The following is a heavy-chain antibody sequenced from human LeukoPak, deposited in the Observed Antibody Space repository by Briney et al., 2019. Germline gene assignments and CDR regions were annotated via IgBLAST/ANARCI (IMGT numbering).Heavy chain of an antibody. Sequence: SETLSLTCTVSGGSISSYYWSWIRQPPGKRLEWIGYIYDSGSTNYNPSLKSRVTISIDTSKNQFSLKLSSVTAADTAVYYCAREAYCGGDCYSGFDYWGQGTLVTVSS. J-gene: IGHJ4*02. D-gene: IGHD2-21*02. CDR3: AREAYCGGDCYSGFDY. CDR2: IYDSGST. V-gene: IGHV4-59*01. CDR1: GGSISSYY.